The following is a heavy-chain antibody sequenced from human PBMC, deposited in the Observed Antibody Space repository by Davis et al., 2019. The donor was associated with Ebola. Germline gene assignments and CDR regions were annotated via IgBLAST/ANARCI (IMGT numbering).Heavy chain of an antibody. CDR2: ISGSCGST. V-gene: IGHV3-23*01. J-gene: IGHJ4*02. CDR1: GFTFSSYA. D-gene: IGHD5-12*01. Sequence: GESLKISCAASGFTFSSYAMSWVRQAPGKGLEWVSAISGSCGSTYYADSVKGRFTISRDNSKNTLYLQMNSLRAEDTAVYYCAKTSTYSGYDFYFDYWGQGTLVTVSS. CDR3: AKTSTYSGYDFYFDY.